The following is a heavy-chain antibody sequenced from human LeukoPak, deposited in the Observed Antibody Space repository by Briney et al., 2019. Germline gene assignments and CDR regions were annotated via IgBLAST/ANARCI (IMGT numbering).Heavy chain of an antibody. J-gene: IGHJ4*02. CDR2: ISDSGGST. V-gene: IGHV3-23*01. D-gene: IGHD3-10*01. CDR3: AKRGIVIRAVIIVGFHKEAYYFDY. Sequence: PGGSLRLSCAASGFTFGDAWMSWVRQAPGKGLEWVAGISDSGGSTNYADSVKGRFTISRDNPKNTLYLQMNSLRAEDTAVYFCAKRGIVIRAVIIVGFHKEAYYFDYWGQGALVTVSS. CDR1: GFTFGDAW.